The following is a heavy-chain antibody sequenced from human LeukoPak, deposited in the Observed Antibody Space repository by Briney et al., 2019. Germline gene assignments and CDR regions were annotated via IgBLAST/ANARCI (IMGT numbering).Heavy chain of an antibody. J-gene: IGHJ4*02. D-gene: IGHD6-13*01. CDR3: AREALAAAGRGGDY. CDR1: GVSINGYY. CDR2: IYSGGGT. V-gene: IGHV4-4*07. Sequence: SETLSLTCNVSGVSINGYYLNWIRQPAGKGLEWIGRIYSGGGTNYNPSLKSRGTMSVDTSKNHFSLNVTSVTAADTAVYYCAREALAAAGRGGDYWGQRTLVTVSS.